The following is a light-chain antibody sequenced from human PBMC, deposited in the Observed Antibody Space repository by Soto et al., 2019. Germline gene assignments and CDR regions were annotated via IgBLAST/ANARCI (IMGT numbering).Light chain of an antibody. CDR3: LQDYDYPRT. Sequence: DIHMTQSPSTLSASLGDGVTIICRASQGISSDLAWYQQKPGKVPKLLIYDASTLQSGVPSRFSGSGSGTDFTLTISSLQPEDFATYYCLQDYDYPRTFGQGTKVDIK. V-gene: IGKV1-27*01. J-gene: IGKJ1*01. CDR2: DAS. CDR1: QGISSD.